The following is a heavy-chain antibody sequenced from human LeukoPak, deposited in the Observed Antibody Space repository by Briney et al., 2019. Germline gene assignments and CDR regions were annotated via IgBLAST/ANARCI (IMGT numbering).Heavy chain of an antibody. J-gene: IGHJ4*02. CDR2: INPADSEA. Sequence: GESLKISCRGSGYGFPDYWIGWVRQMPGKGPEWMGTINPADSEAKYNPSFQGRVTISADKSIYTAYLQWSSLKASDTAMYYCARHGYCGGDCFYGEFDYWGQGVLVTVSS. CDR3: ARHGYCGGDCFYGEFDY. D-gene: IGHD2-21*02. V-gene: IGHV5-51*01. CDR1: GYGFPDYW.